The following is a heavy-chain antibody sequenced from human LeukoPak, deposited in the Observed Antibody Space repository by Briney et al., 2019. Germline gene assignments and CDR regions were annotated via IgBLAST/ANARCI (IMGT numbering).Heavy chain of an antibody. J-gene: IGHJ6*03. Sequence: SQTLSLTCTVSGGSISSGDYYWSWIRQPPGKGLEWIGYIYYSGSTYYNPSLKSRVTISVDTSKNQFSLKLGSVTAADTAVYYCARVDSLAVAGNYYMDVWGKGTTVTVSS. CDR2: IYYSGST. V-gene: IGHV4-30-4*08. CDR3: ARVDSLAVAGNYYMDV. CDR1: GGSISSGDYY. D-gene: IGHD6-19*01.